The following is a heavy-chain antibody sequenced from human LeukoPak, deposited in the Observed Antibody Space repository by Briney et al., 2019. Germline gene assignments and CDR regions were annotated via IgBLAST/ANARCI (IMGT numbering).Heavy chain of an antibody. CDR1: GFTFGDYA. CDR2: TSASGIST. CDR3: ARCTTGNIHYPLDR. J-gene: IGHJ5*02. D-gene: IGHD2/OR15-2a*01. V-gene: IGHV3-23*01. Sequence: GGSLTLSCAASGFTFGDYAMTWVRQAPGQGLEWVSATSASGISTYYTDSVKGRFTISRDNSKNTLSLQVDSLRAEDTAIYYCARCTTGNIHYPLDRWGQGTLITVSS.